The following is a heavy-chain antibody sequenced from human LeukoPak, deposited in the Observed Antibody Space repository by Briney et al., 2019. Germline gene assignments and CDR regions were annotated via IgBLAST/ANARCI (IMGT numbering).Heavy chain of an antibody. Sequence: GASVKVSCKASGGTYSSYAISWVRQAPGQGLEWMGAIIPIFGTANYAQEFQGRVTITADESTSTAYMELSSLRSEDTAVYYCASQVIRLGELSLWSYFDYWGQGTLVTVSS. CDR2: IIPIFGTA. CDR1: GGTYSSYA. CDR3: ASQVIRLGELSLWSYFDY. D-gene: IGHD3-16*02. V-gene: IGHV1-69*13. J-gene: IGHJ4*02.